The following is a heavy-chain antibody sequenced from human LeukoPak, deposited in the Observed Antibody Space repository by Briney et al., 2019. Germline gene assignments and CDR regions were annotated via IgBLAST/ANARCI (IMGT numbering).Heavy chain of an antibody. CDR1: GGTFSSYA. V-gene: IGHV1-69*13. CDR2: IIPIFDTA. J-gene: IGHJ4*02. CDR3: ARVGYIVGATNYAIFDY. Sequence: ASVKVSCKASGGTFSSYAISWVRQAPGQGLEWMGGIIPIFDTANYAQKFQGRVTITADESTSTAYMELSSLRSEDTAVYYCARVGYIVGATNYAIFDYWGQGTLVTVSS. D-gene: IGHD1-26*01.